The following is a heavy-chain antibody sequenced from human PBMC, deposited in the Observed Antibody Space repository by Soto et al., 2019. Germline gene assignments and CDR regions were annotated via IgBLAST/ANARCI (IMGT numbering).Heavy chain of an antibody. J-gene: IGHJ4*02. CDR3: ARDVGLDSDDFFAY. Sequence: GSLRVSCTASGFTFSSYGMGWVRQAPGKGLQWVSTIRGDGGQTHYTDSVKGRFSISRDNSKNTVYLQMDSLRAEDTAMYFCARDVGLDSDDFFAYWGQGTQVTVSS. D-gene: IGHD3-9*01. CDR1: GFTFSSYG. CDR2: IRGDGGQT. V-gene: IGHV3-23*01.